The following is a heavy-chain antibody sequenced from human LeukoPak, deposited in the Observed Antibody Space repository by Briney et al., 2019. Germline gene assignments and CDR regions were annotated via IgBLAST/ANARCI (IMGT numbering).Heavy chain of an antibody. V-gene: IGHV3-33*08. J-gene: IGHJ4*02. CDR3: ARDALPAAMAYYFDY. CDR1: GFTFSGYE. D-gene: IGHD2-2*01. Sequence: GGSLRLSCAASGFTFSGYEMNWVRQAPGKGLEWVAVIWFDGSTKYYVDSVKGRFTISRDNSRNTLYLQMNSLRAEDTALYYCARDALPAAMAYYFDYSGQGTLVTVSS. CDR2: IWFDGSTK.